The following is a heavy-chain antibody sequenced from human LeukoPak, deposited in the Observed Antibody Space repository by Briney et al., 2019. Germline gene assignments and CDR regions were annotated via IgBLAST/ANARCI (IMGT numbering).Heavy chain of an antibody. V-gene: IGHV4-34*01. CDR3: ARLRGSGSYRGRAEYFQH. CDR2: INHSGST. CDR1: GFTFSSYT. Sequence: PGGSLRLSCAASGFTFSSYTMNWVRQPPGKGLEWIGEINHSGSTNYNPSLKSRVTISVDTSKNQFSLKLSSVTAADTAVYYCARLRGSGSYRGRAEYFQHWGQGTLVTVSS. J-gene: IGHJ1*01. D-gene: IGHD3-10*01.